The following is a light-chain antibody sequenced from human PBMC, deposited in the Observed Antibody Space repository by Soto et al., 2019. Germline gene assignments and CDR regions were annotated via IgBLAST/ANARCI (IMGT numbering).Light chain of an antibody. CDR1: QGITSY. CDR3: QQTRSYPST. V-gene: IGKV1-9*01. Sequence: IQMTQFHPALSASVGDGVSITCRASQGITSYLAWYQQKPGKAPNLLIYGASTLQSGVPSRFSGSGSGTDFTLTINSLQAEDFATYYCQQTRSYPSTFGGGTKVDIK. J-gene: IGKJ4*01. CDR2: GAS.